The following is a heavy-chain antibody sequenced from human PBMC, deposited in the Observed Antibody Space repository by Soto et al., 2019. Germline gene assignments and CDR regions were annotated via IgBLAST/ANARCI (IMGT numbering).Heavy chain of an antibody. CDR3: ASQSYGTANYSDYGMDV. J-gene: IGHJ6*02. V-gene: IGHV1-69*12. Sequence: QVQLVQSGAEVKKPGSSVKVSCKASGGTFSSYGISWVRQAPGQGLEWMGGIIPIFGTADYAQEFQGRVTIHADESTSTAYMQLSSLRSEDTAVYYCASQSYGTANYSDYGMDVWGQGTTVTVSS. CDR1: GGTFSSYG. D-gene: IGHD5-18*01. CDR2: IIPIFGTA.